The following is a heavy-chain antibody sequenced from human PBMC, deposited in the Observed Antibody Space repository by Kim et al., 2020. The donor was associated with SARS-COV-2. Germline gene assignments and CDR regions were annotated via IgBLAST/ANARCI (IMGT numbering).Heavy chain of an antibody. CDR2: IYPGDSDT. CDR1: GYSFTSYW. Sequence: GESLKISCKGSGYSFTSYWIGWVRQMPGKGLEWMGIIYPGDSDTRYSPSFQGQVTISADKSISTAYLQWSSLKASDTAMYYCARHLFSANYGSSLSPDLKHYGMDVWGQGTTVTVSS. J-gene: IGHJ6*02. CDR3: ARHLFSANYGSSLSPDLKHYGMDV. D-gene: IGHD3-10*01. V-gene: IGHV5-51*01.